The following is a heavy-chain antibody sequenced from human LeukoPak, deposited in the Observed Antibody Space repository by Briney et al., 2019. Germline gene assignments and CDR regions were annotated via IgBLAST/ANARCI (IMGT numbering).Heavy chain of an antibody. V-gene: IGHV3-23*01. J-gene: IGHJ4*02. CDR3: AKGRGSYFQPPPFFG. CDR2: ISGSGGST. D-gene: IGHD3-3*01. Sequence: GGSLRLSCAASGFTASGFTFSSYAMSWVRQAPGKGLEWVSAISGSGGSTYYADSVKGRFTISRDNSKNTLYLQMNSLRAEDTAVYYCAKGRGSYFQPPPFFGWGQGTLVTVSS. CDR1: GFTFSSYA.